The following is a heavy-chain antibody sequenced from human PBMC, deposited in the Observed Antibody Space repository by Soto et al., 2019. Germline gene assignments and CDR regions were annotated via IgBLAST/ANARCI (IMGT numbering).Heavy chain of an antibody. Sequence: EAQLVESGGGLVQPGRSLRLSCAGSGFIFDDFAIHWVRQAPGKGLEWVSGISWNSDSIGYADSVKGRFTISRDNTKNGLVLQMNRLRVEDTALYYCTKVGGLYDFWSGPLHFDLWGQGTLVTVSS. J-gene: IGHJ4*02. V-gene: IGHV3-9*01. CDR1: GFIFDDFA. D-gene: IGHD3-3*01. CDR3: TKVGGLYDFWSGPLHFDL. CDR2: ISWNSDSI.